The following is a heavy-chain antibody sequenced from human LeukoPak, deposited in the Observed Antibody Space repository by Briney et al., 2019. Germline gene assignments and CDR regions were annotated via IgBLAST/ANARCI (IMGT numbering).Heavy chain of an antibody. J-gene: IGHJ4*02. Sequence: PGGSLRLSCAASGFTFSDYYMSWIRQAPGKELEGVSYISSSGSAIFYADSVQGRFTISRDNAKNSLYLQMNSLRAENTAVYYCARDSNGYCYFDYWGQGTLVTVSS. CDR3: ARDSNGYCYFDY. D-gene: IGHD3-22*01. CDR1: GFTFSDYY. CDR2: ISSSGSAI. V-gene: IGHV3-11*04.